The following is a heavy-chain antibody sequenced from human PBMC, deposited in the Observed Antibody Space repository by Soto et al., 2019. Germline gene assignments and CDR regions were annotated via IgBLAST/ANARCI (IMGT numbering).Heavy chain of an antibody. J-gene: IGHJ5*02. CDR1: GGTFSIYT. D-gene: IGHD3-22*01. Sequence: QVQLVQSGAEVKKPGSSVKVSCKASGGTFSIYTITWVRQAPGQGLEWMGGIIPIFGTANYPQKFQGRVTITADESTSTAYMEMSSLRSEDTAVYYCARSQDSSGYWNNCFDPWGQGTLVTVSS. CDR3: ARSQDSSGYWNNCFDP. V-gene: IGHV1-69*01. CDR2: IIPIFGTA.